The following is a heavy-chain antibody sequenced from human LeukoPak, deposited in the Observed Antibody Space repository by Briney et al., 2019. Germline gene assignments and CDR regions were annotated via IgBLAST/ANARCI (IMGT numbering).Heavy chain of an antibody. Sequence: SETLSLTCTVSGASITSYYWNWIRQPPGKGLEWIGYFYCSGSDNYNPSLKSRITISVDTPKNQFSLKLSSVTAADTAVYYCVRGYCSGGSCYHFDYWGQGTLVTVSS. CDR1: GASITSYY. J-gene: IGHJ4*02. V-gene: IGHV4-59*01. D-gene: IGHD2-15*01. CDR3: VRGYCSGGSCYHFDY. CDR2: FYCSGSD.